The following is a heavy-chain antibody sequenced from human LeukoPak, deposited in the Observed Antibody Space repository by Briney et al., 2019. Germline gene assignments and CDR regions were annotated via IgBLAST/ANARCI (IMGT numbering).Heavy chain of an antibody. CDR2: IRYDGSNK. D-gene: IGHD1-26*01. J-gene: IGHJ4*02. V-gene: IGHV3-30*02. CDR3: AKPLHSGSYSIDLDC. CDR1: GFTFSSYG. Sequence: PGGSLRLSCAASGFTFSSYGMHWVRQAPGKGLEWVAFIRYDGSNKYYADSVKGRFTISRDNSKNTLYLQMSSLRAEDTAVYYCAKPLHSGSYSIDLDCWGQGTLVTVSS.